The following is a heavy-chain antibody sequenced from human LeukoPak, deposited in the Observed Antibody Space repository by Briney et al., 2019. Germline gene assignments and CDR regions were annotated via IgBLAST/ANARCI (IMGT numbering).Heavy chain of an antibody. CDR1: GGSISSYY. D-gene: IGHD2-2*02. CDR3: ARAKGYCSSTSCYTYFDY. V-gene: IGHV4-4*07. Sequence: SETLSLTCTVSGGSISSYYWSWIRQPAGKGLEWIGRIYTSGSTNYNPSLKSRVTMSVDTSKNQFSLKLSSVTAADTAVYYCARAKGYCSSTSCYTYFDYWGQGTLVTVSS. J-gene: IGHJ4*02. CDR2: IYTSGST.